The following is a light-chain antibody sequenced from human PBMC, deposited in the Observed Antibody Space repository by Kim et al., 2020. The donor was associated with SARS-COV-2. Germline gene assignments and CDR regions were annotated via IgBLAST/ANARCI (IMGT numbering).Light chain of an antibody. V-gene: IGKV3-15*01. CDR2: DAS. CDR1: QNVGSS. CDR3: HQYNNWPLYS. Sequence: ASPGERAPRSCGASQNVGSSLAWYQQKPGQAPRLLIYDASTRATVIPARFSGSGSGTEFTLTISSLQSEDFAVYYCHQYNNWPLYSFGQGTKLEI. J-gene: IGKJ2*03.